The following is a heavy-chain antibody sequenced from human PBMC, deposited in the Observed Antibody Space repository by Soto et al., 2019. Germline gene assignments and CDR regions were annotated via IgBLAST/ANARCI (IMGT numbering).Heavy chain of an antibody. J-gene: IGHJ6*02. CDR3: AKDDTAMARGFYGMDV. CDR1: GFTFDDYT. D-gene: IGHD5-18*01. Sequence: GRSLRLSCAASGFTFDDYTMHWVRQAPGKGLEWVSLISWDGGSTYYADSVKGRFTISRDNSKNSLYLQMNSLRTEDTALYYCAKDDTAMARGFYGMDVWGQGTTVTVSS. CDR2: ISWDGGST. V-gene: IGHV3-43*01.